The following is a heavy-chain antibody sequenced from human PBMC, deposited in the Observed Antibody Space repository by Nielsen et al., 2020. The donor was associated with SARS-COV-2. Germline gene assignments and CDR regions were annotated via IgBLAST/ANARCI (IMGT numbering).Heavy chain of an antibody. D-gene: IGHD3-9*01. CDR3: AKDPSPLRYFDWLPDPSFDY. V-gene: IGHV3-23*01. Sequence: WIRQPPGKGLEWVSAISGSGGSTYYADSVKGRFTISRDNSKNTLYLQMNSLRAEDTAVYYCAKDPSPLRYFDWLPDPSFDYWGQGTLVTVSS. J-gene: IGHJ4*02. CDR2: ISGSGGST.